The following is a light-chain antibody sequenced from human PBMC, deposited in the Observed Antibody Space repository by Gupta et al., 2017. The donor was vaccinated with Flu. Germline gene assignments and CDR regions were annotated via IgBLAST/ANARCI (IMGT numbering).Light chain of an antibody. Sequence: EIVLTQSPGTLSLSPGERATLSCRASQSVSSSYLAWYQQKPGQAPRLLIYGASSRATGIPDRFSGSGYGTDFTLTISRLEPEDFAVYYCQHYGSYPHKTFGQGTKLEIK. CDR3: QHYGSYPHKT. CDR1: QSVSSSY. CDR2: GAS. V-gene: IGKV3-20*01. J-gene: IGKJ2*01.